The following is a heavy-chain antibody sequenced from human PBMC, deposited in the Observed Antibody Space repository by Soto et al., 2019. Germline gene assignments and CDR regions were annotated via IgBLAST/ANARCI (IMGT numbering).Heavy chain of an antibody. CDR2: ISSSSSTI. CDR3: ARAGRYCSGGSCYPYYYYYIDV. Sequence: GGSLXLSCAASGFTFSSYSMNWVRQAPGKGLEWVSYISSSSSTIYYADSVKGRFTISRDNAKNSLYLQMNSLRAEDTAVYYCARAGRYCSGGSCYPYYYYYIDVWGKGTTVTVSS. D-gene: IGHD2-15*01. CDR1: GFTFSSYS. V-gene: IGHV3-48*01. J-gene: IGHJ6*03.